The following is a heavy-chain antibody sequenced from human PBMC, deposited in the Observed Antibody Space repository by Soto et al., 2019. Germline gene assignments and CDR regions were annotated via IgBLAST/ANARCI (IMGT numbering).Heavy chain of an antibody. CDR1: GDSISSGGYY. J-gene: IGHJ4*02. CDR2: IYYSGTT. D-gene: IGHD1-26*01. V-gene: IGHV4-31*03. Sequence: PSETLSLTCTVSGDSISSGGYYWSWIRQHPGKGLEWIGYIYYSGTTYYNPSLESRVSISADTSENQFSLKVKSVTVADTAVYYCASTYYTGDSGPYDYWGQGTLDTVSS. CDR3: ASTYYTGDSGPYDY.